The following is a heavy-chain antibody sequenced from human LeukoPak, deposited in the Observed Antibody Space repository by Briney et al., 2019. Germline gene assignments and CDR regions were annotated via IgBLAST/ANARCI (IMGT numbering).Heavy chain of an antibody. CDR2: IWYDGSNK. J-gene: IGHJ5*01. D-gene: IGHD4-11*01. CDR3: ARDSPVSAGPFDS. V-gene: IGHV3-33*01. Sequence: GGSLRLSCAAFGMTFSSFGMHWVRQAPGKGLEWVAFIWYDGSNKYYADSVKGRFTISRDNSKNTLYLQMNSLTAEDTAVYYCARDSPVSAGPFDSWGQGALVTVSS. CDR1: GMTFSSFG.